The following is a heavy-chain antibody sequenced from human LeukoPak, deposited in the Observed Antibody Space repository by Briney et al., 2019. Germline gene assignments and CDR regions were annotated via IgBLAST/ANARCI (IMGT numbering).Heavy chain of an antibody. Sequence: SVKVSCKASGGTFSSYAISWVRQAPGQGLEWMGGIIPIFGTANYAQKFQGRVTITADESTSTAYMELSSLRSEDTAVYYCAREFSPYCSSTSCHGWFDPWGQGTLVTVSS. CDR2: IIPIFGTA. V-gene: IGHV1-69*01. D-gene: IGHD2-2*01. J-gene: IGHJ5*02. CDR1: GGTFSSYA. CDR3: AREFSPYCSSTSCHGWFDP.